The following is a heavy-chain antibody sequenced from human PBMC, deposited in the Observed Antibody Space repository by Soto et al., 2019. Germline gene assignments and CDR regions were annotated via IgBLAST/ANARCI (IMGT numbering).Heavy chain of an antibody. D-gene: IGHD4-4*01. CDR2: SNHSGST. J-gene: IGHJ6*02. CDR3: ERVGTTGDYYNGMEV. V-gene: IGHV4-34*01. Sequence: TSETLAISCAVYGGSFSCYNWSWIRQHPGKGLDLMGESNHSGSTNNNPSLKSRVSISVDTSENHFSLKLNSVTAADTSVYYCERVGTTGDYYNGMEVWGQGPTVTVSS. CDR1: GGSFSCYN.